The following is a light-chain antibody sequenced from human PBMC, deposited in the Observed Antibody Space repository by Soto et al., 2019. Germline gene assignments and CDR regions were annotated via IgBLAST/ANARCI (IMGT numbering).Light chain of an antibody. V-gene: IGLV2-14*01. Sequence: QSVLTQPAAVSGSPGQSITISCTGTSSDVGGYNYVSWYQQHPGKAPKLMIYEVINRPSGVSIRFSGSKSGNTASLTISGLQAEDEADDYCCSYTSSSTSFVFGTGTKVTVL. CDR3: CSYTSSSTSFV. J-gene: IGLJ1*01. CDR1: SSDVGGYNY. CDR2: EVI.